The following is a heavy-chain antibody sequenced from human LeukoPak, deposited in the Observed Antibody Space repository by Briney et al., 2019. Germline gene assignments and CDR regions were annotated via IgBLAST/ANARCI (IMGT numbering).Heavy chain of an antibody. Sequence: PGGSLRLSCAASGFTFSSYGMHWVRQAPGKGLEWVAVISYDGSNKYYADSVKGRFTISRDNSKNTLYLQMNSLRAEDTAVYYCAKESSGGSSWYGYWGQGTLVTVSS. CDR3: AKESSGGSSWYGY. J-gene: IGHJ4*02. V-gene: IGHV3-30*18. D-gene: IGHD6-13*01. CDR1: GFTFSSYG. CDR2: ISYDGSNK.